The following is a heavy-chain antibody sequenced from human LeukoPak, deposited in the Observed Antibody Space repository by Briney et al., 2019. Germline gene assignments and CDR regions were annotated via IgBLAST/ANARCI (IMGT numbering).Heavy chain of an antibody. Sequence: ASVKVSCKTSGYTFSNYGVSWVRQAPGQGLEWMGWISAYNNNTNYAQKFQGRLTMTTDTSTSTAYMELRSLRSDDTAVYYCARGARISSSWYSSVWGQGTLITIS. J-gene: IGHJ4*02. CDR2: ISAYNNNT. CDR3: ARGARISSSWYSSV. V-gene: IGHV1-18*01. CDR1: GYTFSNYG. D-gene: IGHD2-2*01.